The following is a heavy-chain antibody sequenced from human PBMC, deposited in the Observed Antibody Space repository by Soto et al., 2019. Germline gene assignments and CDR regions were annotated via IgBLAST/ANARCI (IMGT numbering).Heavy chain of an antibody. D-gene: IGHD3-16*02. CDR2: IKSESDGGTT. CDR3: MTDRQYRPAY. V-gene: IGHV3-15*07. CDR1: GFTFNDAW. Sequence: GGSLRLSCACSGFTFNDAWMNLVRQAPGKGLEWVGRIKSESDGGTTAYAAPVKGRFTISRDDSKNTVYLQMNSLRTEDTALYYCMTDRQYRPAYWGQGTQVTVSS. J-gene: IGHJ4*02.